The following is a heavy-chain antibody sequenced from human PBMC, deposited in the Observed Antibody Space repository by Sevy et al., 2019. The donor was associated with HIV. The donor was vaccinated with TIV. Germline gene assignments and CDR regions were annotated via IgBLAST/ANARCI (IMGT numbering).Heavy chain of an antibody. CDR3: ARGKHISDYYGSFDY. CDR2: IYIGGST. CDR1: GLTVSSNF. J-gene: IGHJ4*02. D-gene: IGHD3-3*01. V-gene: IGHV3-53*01. Sequence: GGSLRLSCAASGLTVSSNFMSWVRQAPGKGLEWVSVIYIGGSTYYADSVKGRFTISRDNSKNKLYLQMNSLRAEDTAVYFCARGKHISDYYGSFDYWGQGTLVTVSS.